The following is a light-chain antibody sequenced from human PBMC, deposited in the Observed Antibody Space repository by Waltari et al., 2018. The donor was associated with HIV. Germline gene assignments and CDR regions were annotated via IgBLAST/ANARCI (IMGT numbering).Light chain of an antibody. CDR1: STDVPTYNY. CDR3: TSYEGKNNLV. CDR2: EVN. J-gene: IGLJ2*01. Sequence: QSALTQPPSASGSPGQSVTISCTGTSTDVPTYNYVSWYQQPPGEAPKILIYEVNKRPSGVPDRFSGSKSGNTASLTVSGLQADDEADYYCTSYEGKNNLVFGGGTKLTVL. V-gene: IGLV2-8*01.